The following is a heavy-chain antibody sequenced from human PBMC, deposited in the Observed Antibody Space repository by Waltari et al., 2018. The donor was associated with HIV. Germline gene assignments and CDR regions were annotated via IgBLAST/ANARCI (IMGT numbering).Heavy chain of an antibody. J-gene: IGHJ5*02. Sequence: QVQLVQSGAEVKKPGASVKVSCKASGYTFTGYYMHWVRQAPGQGLEWMGWINTNGGGTNYAQKFQGRVTMTRDTSISTAYMELSRLTSDDTAVYYCARAAAGGNWFDPWGQGTLVTVSS. CDR2: INTNGGGT. V-gene: IGHV1-2*02. CDR1: GYTFTGYY. D-gene: IGHD1-26*01. CDR3: ARAAAGGNWFDP.